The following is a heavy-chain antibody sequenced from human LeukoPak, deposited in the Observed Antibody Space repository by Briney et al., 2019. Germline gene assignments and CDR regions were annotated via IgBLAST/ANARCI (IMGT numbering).Heavy chain of an antibody. CDR3: ARDLSREYYFDY. D-gene: IGHD3-10*01. V-gene: IGHV3-33*01. CDR2: IWYDGSHK. Sequence: GGSMRLSCAGSGFTFSSYGMHWVRKAPGKGQEWVAVIWYDGSHKYYADSVKGRFTISRDNSKNTLYLQMTSLRAEDTAVYYCARDLSREYYFDYWGQGTLVTVSS. J-gene: IGHJ4*02. CDR1: GFTFSSYG.